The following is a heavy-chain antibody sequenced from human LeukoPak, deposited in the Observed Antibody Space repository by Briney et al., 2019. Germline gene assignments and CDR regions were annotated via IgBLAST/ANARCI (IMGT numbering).Heavy chain of an antibody. CDR1: GFTFSSYG. D-gene: IGHD4-23*01. J-gene: IGHJ4*02. CDR3: ASSYGSNKKPFDY. CDR2: ISSNGDST. V-gene: IGHV3-64*01. Sequence: RGSLRDSCAASGFTFSSYGMHWVRQAPGKGLEYVSAISSNGDSTYYANTVRGRFTISRDNSKNTLYLQMGSLRAEDTAVYYCASSYGSNKKPFDYEGQGTRIMVSS.